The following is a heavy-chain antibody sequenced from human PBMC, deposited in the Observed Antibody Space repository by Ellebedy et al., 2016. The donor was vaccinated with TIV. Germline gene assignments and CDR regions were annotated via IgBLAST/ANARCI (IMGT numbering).Heavy chain of an antibody. J-gene: IGHJ1*01. CDR1: GFTFSSSA. CDR2: IANTGDGP. Sequence: GESLKISCAASGFTFSSSAMTWVRQAPGKGLEWVSLIANTGDGPYYAGSVKDRFTISRDNSKSTLYLQMNSLRAEDTAVYYCAKGGWAENWGQGTLVTVSS. V-gene: IGHV3-23*01. D-gene: IGHD6-19*01. CDR3: AKGGWAEN.